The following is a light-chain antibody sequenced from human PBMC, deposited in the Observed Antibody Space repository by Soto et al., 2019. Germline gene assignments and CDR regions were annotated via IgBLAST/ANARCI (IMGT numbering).Light chain of an antibody. Sequence: QSVLTQPPSASGTPGQRVTISCSGSNSNIGRHTVNWYQQLPGTAPKLLIYTDNQRPSGVPDRFSDSKSGTSASLAISGLQSEDEAEYYCAAWDDMLQAWVFGGGTKLTVL. CDR2: TDN. V-gene: IGLV1-44*01. CDR3: AAWDDMLQAWV. J-gene: IGLJ3*02. CDR1: NSNIGRHT.